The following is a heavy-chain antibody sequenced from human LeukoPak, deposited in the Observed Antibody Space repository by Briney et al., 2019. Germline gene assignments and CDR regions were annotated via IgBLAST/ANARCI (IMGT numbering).Heavy chain of an antibody. V-gene: IGHV1-18*01. CDR2: ISAYNGNT. Sequence: ASVKVSCKASGYTFTSYGISWVRQAPGQGLEWMGWISAYNGNTNYAQKLQGRVTMTTDTSTSTAYMELRSLRSDDTAVYYCARDLYCSGGSCYSHYYGMDVWGQGTTVTVSS. CDR1: GYTFTSYG. J-gene: IGHJ6*02. D-gene: IGHD2-15*01. CDR3: ARDLYCSGGSCYSHYYGMDV.